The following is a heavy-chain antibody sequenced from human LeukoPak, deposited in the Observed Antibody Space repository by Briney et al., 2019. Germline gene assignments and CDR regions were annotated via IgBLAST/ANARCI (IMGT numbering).Heavy chain of an antibody. CDR2: ISPSGNT. Sequence: SETLSLTCTVSGGSISSSSYYWGWIRQPPGKSLEWVGEISPSGNTQYNPSLKSRVTISLDASKSQFYLKLNSVTAADTAVYYCARRVRSADYRLDYWGQGTLVTVSS. D-gene: IGHD4-11*01. CDR3: ARRVRSADYRLDY. V-gene: IGHV4-39*07. CDR1: GGSISSSSYY. J-gene: IGHJ4*02.